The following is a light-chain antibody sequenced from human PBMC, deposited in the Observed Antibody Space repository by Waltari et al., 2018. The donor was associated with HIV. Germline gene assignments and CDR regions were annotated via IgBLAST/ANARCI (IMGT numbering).Light chain of an antibody. CDR3: QSADSSGTYRV. Sequence: SYELTQPPSVSVSPGQTARNTCSGDALPKQYAYWYQQKPGQAPVLVIYKDSERPSGIPERFSGSSSGTTVTLTISGVQAEDEADYYCQSADSSGTYRVFGTGTKVTVL. V-gene: IGLV3-25*03. CDR2: KDS. J-gene: IGLJ1*01. CDR1: ALPKQY.